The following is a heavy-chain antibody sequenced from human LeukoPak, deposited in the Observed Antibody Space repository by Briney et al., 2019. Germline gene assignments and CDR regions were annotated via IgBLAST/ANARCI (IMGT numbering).Heavy chain of an antibody. J-gene: IGHJ4*02. V-gene: IGHV3-48*01. Sequence: GGSLRLSCAASGFTFSSYSMNWVRQAPGKGLEWVSYISSSSSTIYYADSVKGRFTISRDNSKNTLYLQMNSLRAEDTAVYYCARGHDYGDPPFGYWGQGTLVTVSS. D-gene: IGHD4-17*01. CDR3: ARGHDYGDPPFGY. CDR2: ISSSSSTI. CDR1: GFTFSSYS.